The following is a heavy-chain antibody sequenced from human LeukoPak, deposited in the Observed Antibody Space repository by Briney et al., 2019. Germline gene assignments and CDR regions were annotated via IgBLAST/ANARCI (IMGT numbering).Heavy chain of an antibody. Sequence: GASVRVSCKASGYTFTGYYIHWVRQAPGQGLEWMGWINPNSGDRNYAQKFQGRVTMTRDTSINTAYMELSSLRPDDTAVYYCAKLGGGINWFDPWGQGTLVIVSS. D-gene: IGHD3-16*01. CDR3: AKLGGGINWFDP. J-gene: IGHJ5*02. CDR1: GYTFTGYY. V-gene: IGHV1-2*02. CDR2: INPNSGDR.